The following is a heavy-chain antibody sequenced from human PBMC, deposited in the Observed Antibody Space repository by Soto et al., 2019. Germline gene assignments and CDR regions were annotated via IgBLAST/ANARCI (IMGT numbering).Heavy chain of an antibody. D-gene: IGHD3-22*01. CDR1: GFTFSSYA. J-gene: IGHJ4*02. CDR2: ISYDGSNK. Sequence: GGSLRLSCAASGFTFSSYAMHWVRQAPGKGLEWVAVISYDGSNKYYADSVKGRFTISRDNSKNTLYLQMNSLRAEDTAVYYCARQDSSGYYPSFDYWGQGTLVTVSS. V-gene: IGHV3-30-3*01. CDR3: ARQDSSGYYPSFDY.